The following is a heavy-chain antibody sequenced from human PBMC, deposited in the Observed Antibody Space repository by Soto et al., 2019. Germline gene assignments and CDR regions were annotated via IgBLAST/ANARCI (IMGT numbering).Heavy chain of an antibody. V-gene: IGHV3-30*18. CDR1: GFTFSSYG. CDR2: ISYDGSNK. D-gene: IGHD3-9*01. J-gene: IGHJ4*02. Sequence: QVQLVESGGGVVQPGRSLRLSCAASGFTFSSYGMHWVRQAPGKGLEWVAVISYDGSNKYYADSVKGRFSISRDNSKNTLYMQMNSLRGEDTAVYYCAKDPRYYDILTGCGGAYFDYWGQGTLVTVSS. CDR3: AKDPRYYDILTGCGGAYFDY.